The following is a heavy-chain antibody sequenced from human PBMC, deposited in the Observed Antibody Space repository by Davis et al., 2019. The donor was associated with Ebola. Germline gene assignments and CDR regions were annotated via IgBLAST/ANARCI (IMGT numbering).Heavy chain of an antibody. Sequence: GESLKISCAASGFTFSSYGMHWVRQAPGKGLEWVAVISYDGSNKYYADSVKGRFTISRDNSKNTLYLQMNSLRAEDTAVYYCATHRDYWGQGTLVTVSS. CDR3: ATHRDY. V-gene: IGHV3-30*03. CDR2: ISYDGSNK. CDR1: GFTFSSYG. J-gene: IGHJ4*02.